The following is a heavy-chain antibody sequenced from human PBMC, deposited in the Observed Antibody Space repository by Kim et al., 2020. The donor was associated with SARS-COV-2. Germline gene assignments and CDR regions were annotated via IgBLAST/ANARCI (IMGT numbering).Heavy chain of an antibody. Sequence: SETLSLTCTVSGGSISSYYWSWIRQPPGKGLEWIGYIYYSGSTNYNPSLKSRVTISVDTSKNQFSLKLSSVTAADTAVYYCARDRGSLVVNYYGMDVWGQGTTVTVSS. CDR2: IYYSGST. J-gene: IGHJ6*02. CDR3: ARDRGSLVVNYYGMDV. V-gene: IGHV4-59*01. D-gene: IGHD2-15*01. CDR1: GGSISSYY.